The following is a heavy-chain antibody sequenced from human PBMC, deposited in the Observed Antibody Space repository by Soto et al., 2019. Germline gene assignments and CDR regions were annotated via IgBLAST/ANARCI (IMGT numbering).Heavy chain of an antibody. CDR3: AKAPYGDYVRGADY. Sequence: GGSLRLSCAASGFTFSSYAMSWVRQAPGKGLEWVSAISGSGGSTYYADSVKGRFTISRDNSKYTLYLQMNSLRAEDTAVYYCAKAPYGDYVRGADYWGQGTLVTVSS. CDR2: ISGSGGST. V-gene: IGHV3-23*01. J-gene: IGHJ4*02. D-gene: IGHD4-17*01. CDR1: GFTFSSYA.